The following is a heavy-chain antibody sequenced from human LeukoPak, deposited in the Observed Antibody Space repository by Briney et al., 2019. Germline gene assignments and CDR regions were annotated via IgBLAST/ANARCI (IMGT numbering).Heavy chain of an antibody. J-gene: IGHJ4*02. Sequence: GGSLRLSCAASGFTFSTSSMNWVRQAPGKGLEWVSSISSSSSHIYYADSVKGRLTISRDNAKNSLYLQMNSLRAEDTALYYCAKDVLRYFDWLSGLFDYWGQGTLVTVSP. CDR3: AKDVLRYFDWLSGLFDY. D-gene: IGHD3-9*01. CDR2: ISSSSSHI. V-gene: IGHV3-21*04. CDR1: GFTFSTSS.